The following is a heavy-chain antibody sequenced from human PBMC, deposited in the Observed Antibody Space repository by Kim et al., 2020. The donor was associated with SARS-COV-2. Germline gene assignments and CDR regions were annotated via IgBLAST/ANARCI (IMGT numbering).Heavy chain of an antibody. CDR2: ISAYNGNT. D-gene: IGHD3-3*01. CDR3: ARALPIIDDFWSGADY. Sequence: ASVKVSCKASGYTFTSYGISWVRQAPGQGLEWMGWISAYNGNTNYAQKLQGRVTMTTDTSTSTAYMELRSLRSDDTAVYYCARALPIIDDFWSGADYWGQGTLVTVSS. J-gene: IGHJ4*02. V-gene: IGHV1-18*01. CDR1: GYTFTSYG.